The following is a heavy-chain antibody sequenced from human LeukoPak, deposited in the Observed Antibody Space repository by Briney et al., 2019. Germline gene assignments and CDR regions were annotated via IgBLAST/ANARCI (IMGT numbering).Heavy chain of an antibody. CDR2: IYSGGST. CDR1: GFTVSSNY. CDR3: ARGPNYYDSSGYQYPFDY. V-gene: IGHV3-53*01. D-gene: IGHD3-22*01. Sequence: PGGSLGLSCAASGFTVSSNYMSWVRQAPGKGLEWVSVIYSGGSTYYADSVKGRFTISRDNSKNTLYLQMNSLRAEDTAVYYCARGPNYYDSSGYQYPFDYWGQGTLVTVSS. J-gene: IGHJ4*02.